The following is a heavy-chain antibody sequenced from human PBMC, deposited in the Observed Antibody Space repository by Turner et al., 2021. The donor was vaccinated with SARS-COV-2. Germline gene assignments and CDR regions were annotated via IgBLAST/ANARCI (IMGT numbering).Heavy chain of an antibody. D-gene: IGHD6-13*01. Sequence: VQLVESGGGWVQRGGSLRLSCAASGFTFSTYWMSWVRQAPGKGLEWVANIKQDGSEKYYVDSVKCRFNISRDNTKNSLYLQMNSLRAEDTAVYYCASDNGYSSSWYSVAFDIWGQGTMVTVSS. J-gene: IGHJ3*02. CDR1: GFTFSTYW. CDR2: IKQDGSEK. V-gene: IGHV3-7*04. CDR3: ASDNGYSSSWYSVAFDI.